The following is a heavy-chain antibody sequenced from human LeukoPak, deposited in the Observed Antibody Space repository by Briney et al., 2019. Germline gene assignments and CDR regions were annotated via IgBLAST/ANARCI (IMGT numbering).Heavy chain of an antibody. CDR3: ARDSIKVFQQLVPYYYYYGMDV. J-gene: IGHJ6*02. D-gene: IGHD6-13*01. CDR1: GFTFSSYG. Sequence: PGRSLRLSCAASGFTFSSYGMHWVRQAPGKGLEWVAVIWYDGSNKYYADSVKGRFTISRDNSKNTLYLQMNSLRAEDTAVYYCARDSIKVFQQLVPYYYYYGMDVWGQGTTVTVSS. CDR2: IWYDGSNK. V-gene: IGHV3-33*01.